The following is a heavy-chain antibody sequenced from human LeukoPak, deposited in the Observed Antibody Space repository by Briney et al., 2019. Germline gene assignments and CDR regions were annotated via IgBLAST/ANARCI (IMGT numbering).Heavy chain of an antibody. CDR1: GLTFSLYW. CDR2: IKQDGSEK. CDR3: ARDQGTHDY. Sequence: GGSLRLSCAASGLTFSLYWMSWVRQAPGKGLEWVANIKQDGSEKYYVDSVKGRFTISRDNAKNSLYLQMNSLRAEDTAVYYCARDQGTHDYWGQGTLVTVSS. V-gene: IGHV3-7*05. J-gene: IGHJ4*02.